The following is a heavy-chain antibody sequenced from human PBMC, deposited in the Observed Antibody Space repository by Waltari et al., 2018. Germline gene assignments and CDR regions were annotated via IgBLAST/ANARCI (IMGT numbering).Heavy chain of an antibody. J-gene: IGHJ3*02. V-gene: IGHV4-59*01. CDR1: GGSISSYY. Sequence: QVQLQESGPGLVKPSETLSLTCTVSGGSISSYYWSWIRQPPGKGLEWIGYIYYSGSTNYNPSLKSRVTISVDTSKNQFSLKLSSVTAEDTAVDYCAKESVPEVVGPQAFDIWGQGTMVTVSS. D-gene: IGHD1-26*01. CDR2: IYYSGST. CDR3: AKESVPEVVGPQAFDI.